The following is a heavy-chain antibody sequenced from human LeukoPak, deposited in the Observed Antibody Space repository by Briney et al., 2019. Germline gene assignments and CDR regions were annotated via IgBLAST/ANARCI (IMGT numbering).Heavy chain of an antibody. CDR3: ARDNREVRGGDCFDV. J-gene: IGHJ6*04. V-gene: IGHV1-2*02. CDR2: INPNSGGT. D-gene: IGHD2-21*02. CDR1: GYTFTGYY. Sequence: GASVKVSCKTSGYTFTGYYMHWVRQAPGQGLEWMGWINPNSGGTNYAQKFQGRVTMTRDTSITTAYMELSRLRSDDTAAYYCARDNREVRGGDCFDVWGKGATVTVSS.